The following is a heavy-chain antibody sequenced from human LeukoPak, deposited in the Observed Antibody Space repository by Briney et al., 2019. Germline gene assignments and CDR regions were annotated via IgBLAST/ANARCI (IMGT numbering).Heavy chain of an antibody. Sequence: GESLKISCKGSGYRSTSYWIAWVRQMPGKGLEWMGSIYPGDSDTRYSPSFQGQVTISADKSITTAYLQWSSLKASDTAMYYCATPQVSGWNFDYWGQGTLVTVSS. J-gene: IGHJ4*02. V-gene: IGHV5-51*01. D-gene: IGHD6-19*01. CDR3: ATPQVSGWNFDY. CDR1: GYRSTSYW. CDR2: IYPGDSDT.